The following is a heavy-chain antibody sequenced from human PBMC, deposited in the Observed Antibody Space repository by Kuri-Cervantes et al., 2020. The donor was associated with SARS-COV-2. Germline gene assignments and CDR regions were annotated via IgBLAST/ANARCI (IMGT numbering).Heavy chain of an antibody. V-gene: IGHV1-69*06. CDR2: IIPIFGTA. D-gene: IGHD2-8*01. CDR1: GYTFTSYD. CDR3: ARSHICSKGLCYNDYYYYMDV. J-gene: IGHJ6*03. Sequence: SVKVSCKASGYTFTSYDINWVRQAPGQGLEWMGGIIPIFGTAKYAQKFQGRVTISADKSTSIGYMEVSSLRSEDTAVYYCARSHICSKGLCYNDYYYYMDVWGKGTTVTVSS.